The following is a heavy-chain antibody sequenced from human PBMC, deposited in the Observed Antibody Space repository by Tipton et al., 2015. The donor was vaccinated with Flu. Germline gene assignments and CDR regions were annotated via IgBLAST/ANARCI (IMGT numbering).Heavy chain of an antibody. CDR1: GFTFSSYS. V-gene: IGHV3-48*04. Sequence: SLRLSCAASGFTFSSYSMNWVRQAPGKGLEWISYISFSSTTIYYADSVKGRFTISRDNAKNSLSLQMNSLRAEDTAVYYCARDRGAAPGAYFFDWWGQGNPVTVSS. CDR3: ARDRGAAPGAYFFDW. CDR2: ISFSSTTI. J-gene: IGHJ4*02. D-gene: IGHD6-6*01.